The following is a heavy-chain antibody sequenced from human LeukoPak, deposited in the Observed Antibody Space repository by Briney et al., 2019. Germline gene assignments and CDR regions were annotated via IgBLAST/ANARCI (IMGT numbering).Heavy chain of an antibody. D-gene: IGHD5-24*01. Sequence: GESLKISCKGSGYSFTSYWIGWARQMPGKGLEWMGIIYPGDSDTRYSPSFQGQVTISADKSISTAYLQWSSLKASDTAMYYCARQGGDNYYYYGMDVWGQGTTVTVSS. CDR2: IYPGDSDT. CDR3: ARQGGDNYYYYGMDV. J-gene: IGHJ6*02. V-gene: IGHV5-51*01. CDR1: GYSFTSYW.